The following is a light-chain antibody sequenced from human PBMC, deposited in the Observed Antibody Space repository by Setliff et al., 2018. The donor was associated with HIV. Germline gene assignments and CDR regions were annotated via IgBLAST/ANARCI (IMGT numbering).Light chain of an antibody. Sequence: QSVLTQPPSMSGAPGQRVTISCTGSSSNIGAGYDVHWYQQLPGTAPKLLIYGNSNRPSGVPDRFSGSKSGTSASLAITGLQAEDEADYYCQSFDSSLIHVVFGGGTQLTVL. CDR2: GNS. J-gene: IGLJ2*01. V-gene: IGLV1-40*01. CDR3: QSFDSSLIHVV. CDR1: SSNIGAGYD.